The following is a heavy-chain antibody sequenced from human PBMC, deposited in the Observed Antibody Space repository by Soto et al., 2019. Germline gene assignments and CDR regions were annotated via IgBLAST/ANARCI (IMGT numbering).Heavy chain of an antibody. J-gene: IGHJ5*02. CDR1: GGTVASSHW. V-gene: IGHV4-4*02. CDR3: AREVVTAGGNNYFDP. CDR2: VYHTGDT. D-gene: IGHD2-21*02. Sequence: QVQLQESGPRLVKPSESLSLTCGVSGGTVASSHWWSWVRQSPPRGVEWIGNVYHTGDTNFNPSLQSRVTFSVDKSNNQFSLRLTSVTAAATAVYFCAREVVTAGGNNYFDPWGPGTLVTVSS.